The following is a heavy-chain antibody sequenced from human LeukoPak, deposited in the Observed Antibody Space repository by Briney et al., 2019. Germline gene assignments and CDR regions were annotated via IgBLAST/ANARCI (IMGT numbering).Heavy chain of an antibody. CDR3: ARAVYYYDSSGYYSNTFDP. J-gene: IGHJ5*02. D-gene: IGHD3-22*01. CDR1: GYTFTSYD. CDR2: MNPNSGNT. Sequence: ASVKVSCKASGYTFTSYDINWVRQATGQGLEWMGWMNPNSGNTGYAQKFQDRVTMTRNTSISTAYMELSSLRSEDTAVYYCARAVYYYDSSGYYSNTFDPWGQGTLVTVSS. V-gene: IGHV1-8*01.